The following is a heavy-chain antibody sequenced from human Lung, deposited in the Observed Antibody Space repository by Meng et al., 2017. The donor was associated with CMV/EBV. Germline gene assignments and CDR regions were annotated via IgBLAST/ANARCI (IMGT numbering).Heavy chain of an antibody. V-gene: IGHV1-2*02. CDR2: INPNSDGT. D-gene: IGHD5-18*01. CDR1: GYTFIGYY. Sequence: ASXXVSXKASGYTFIGYYIHWVRQAPGQGLEWMGCINPNSDGTNYAQKFQGRVTMTRDTSISTAYMELNRLRFDDTAVYYCARSAQLWLDHFDYLGQGTLVTVSS. J-gene: IGHJ4*02. CDR3: ARSAQLWLDHFDY.